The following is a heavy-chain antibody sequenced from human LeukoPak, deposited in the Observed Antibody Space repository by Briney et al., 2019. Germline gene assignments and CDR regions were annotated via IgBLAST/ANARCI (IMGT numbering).Heavy chain of an antibody. D-gene: IGHD1-26*01. CDR3: ARGGALTPDYYYGMDV. Sequence: SVKVSCKASGGTFSSYAISWVRQAPGQGLEWMGGIIPIFGTANYAQRFQGRVTITADKSTSTAYMELSSLRSEDTAVYYCARGGALTPDYYYGMDVWGKGTTVTVSS. CDR1: GGTFSSYA. J-gene: IGHJ6*04. V-gene: IGHV1-69*06. CDR2: IIPIFGTA.